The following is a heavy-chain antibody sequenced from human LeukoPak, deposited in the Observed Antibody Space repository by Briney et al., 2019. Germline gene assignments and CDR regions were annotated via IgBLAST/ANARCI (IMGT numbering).Heavy chain of an antibody. J-gene: IGHJ5*02. CDR3: AKVAEMDTILGKFDN. CDR2: ISGNGGRT. D-gene: IGHD5-24*01. CDR1: GFTFSSYA. Sequence: GGSLRLSCAASGFTFSSYAMSWVRQAQGKGLEWVSAISGNGGRTYYADSVKGRFTISRDNSKNTLYLQMNSLRAEDTALYYCAKVAEMDTILGKFDNWGQGTLVTVSS. V-gene: IGHV3-23*01.